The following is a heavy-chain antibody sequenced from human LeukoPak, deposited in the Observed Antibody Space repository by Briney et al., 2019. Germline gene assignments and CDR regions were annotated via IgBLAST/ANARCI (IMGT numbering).Heavy chain of an antibody. V-gene: IGHV4-38-2*02. CDR1: GCSISSGYY. J-gene: IGHJ4*02. D-gene: IGHD2-21*02. Sequence: SETLSLTCTVSGCSISSGYYWGWIRQPPGKGLEWIGSIYHSGSTYYNPSLKSRVTISVDTSKNQFSLKLSSVTAADTAVYYCARSSHDGVTPGRVFDYWGQGTLVTVSS. CDR2: IYHSGST. CDR3: ARSSHDGVTPGRVFDY.